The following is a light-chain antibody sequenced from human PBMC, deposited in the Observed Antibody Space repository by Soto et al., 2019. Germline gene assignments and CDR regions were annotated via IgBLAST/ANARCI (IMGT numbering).Light chain of an antibody. V-gene: IGKV1-39*01. CDR3: QQYNSYSWT. J-gene: IGKJ1*01. CDR1: QSISNY. Sequence: DIQMTQSPSSLSASLGDRVIITCRTSQSISNYLNWYQHKPGKAPKVLISAASNLQSGVPLRFSGSGSGTVFTLTISSLQPEDFATYFCQQYNSYSWTFGQGTKVDI. CDR2: AAS.